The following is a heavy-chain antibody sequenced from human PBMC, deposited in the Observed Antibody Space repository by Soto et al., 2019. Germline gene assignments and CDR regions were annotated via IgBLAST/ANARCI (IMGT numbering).Heavy chain of an antibody. D-gene: IGHD6-19*01. V-gene: IGHV1-8*01. J-gene: IGHJ4*02. Sequence: QVQLVQSGAEVKKPGASVKVSCKASGYTFPSYDISWVRQATGQGLEWMGWMNPNSGNTVYAQKYQGRVTMTRNISISTAYMDLSSLRSEDTAVYYCARDKVVGATGNWGQGTLVTVSS. CDR2: MNPNSGNT. CDR3: ARDKVVGATGN. CDR1: GYTFPSYD.